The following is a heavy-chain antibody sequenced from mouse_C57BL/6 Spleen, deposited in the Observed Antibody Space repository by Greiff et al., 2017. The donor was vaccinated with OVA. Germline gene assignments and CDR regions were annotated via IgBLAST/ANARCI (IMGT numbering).Heavy chain of an antibody. Sequence: QVQLQQPGAELVRPGSSVKLSCKASGYTFTSYWMHWVKQRPIQGLEWIGNIDPSDSETHYNQKFKDKATLTVDKSSSTAYMQLSSLTSEDSAVYYCARYYSNYGGGAMDYWGQGTSVTVSS. CDR1: GYTFTSYW. CDR2: IDPSDSET. D-gene: IGHD2-5*01. J-gene: IGHJ4*01. V-gene: IGHV1-52*01. CDR3: ARYYSNYGGGAMDY.